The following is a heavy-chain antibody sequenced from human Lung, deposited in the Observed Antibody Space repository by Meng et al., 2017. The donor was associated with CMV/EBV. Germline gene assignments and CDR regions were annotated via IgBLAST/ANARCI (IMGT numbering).Heavy chain of an antibody. CDR3: ASPGGMDV. J-gene: IGHJ6*02. CDR1: GGTFSSYA. V-gene: IGHV1-69*05. Sequence: SSXKVSCKASGGTFSSYAISWVRQAPGQGLECMGGSIPIFGTANHAQKFQGRATITTDEPTSTAYMALSSLRSEDTAVYYCASPGGMDVWGQGTTVTVSS. D-gene: IGHD3-10*01. CDR2: SIPIFGTA.